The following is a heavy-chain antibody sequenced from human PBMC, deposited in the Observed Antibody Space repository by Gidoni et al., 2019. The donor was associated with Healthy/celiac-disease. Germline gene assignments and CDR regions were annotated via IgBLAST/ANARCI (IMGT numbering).Heavy chain of an antibody. D-gene: IGHD3-22*01. V-gene: IGHV4-59*01. J-gene: IGHJ4*02. CDR1: VCSISSYY. CDR2: IYYSGST. Sequence: QVQLQESGPGLVKPSETLSLTCPFSVCSISSYYWSWIRQPPGKGLEWIGYIYYSGSTNYNPSLKSRVTISVDTSKNQFSLKLSSVTAADTAVYYCARGYYYDSSGYLDYWGQGTLVTVSS. CDR3: ARGYYYDSSGYLDY.